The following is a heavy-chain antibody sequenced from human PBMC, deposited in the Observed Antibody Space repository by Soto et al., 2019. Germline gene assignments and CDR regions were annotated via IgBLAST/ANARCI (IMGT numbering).Heavy chain of an antibody. J-gene: IGHJ2*01. CDR1: GFTFSSYD. D-gene: IGHD3-16*01. CDR3: ARVMTTLPWYFDL. V-gene: IGHV3-13*01. CDR2: IGTAGDT. Sequence: EVQLVESGGGLVQPGGSLRLSCAASGFTFSSYDMHWVRQATGKGLEWVSAIGTAGDTYYPGSVKGRFTISRENAKNSLYLKMNSLRAGDTAVYYCARVMTTLPWYFDLWGRGTLVTVSS.